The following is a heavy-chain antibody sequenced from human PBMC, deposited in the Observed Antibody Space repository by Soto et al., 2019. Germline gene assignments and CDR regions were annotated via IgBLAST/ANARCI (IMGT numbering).Heavy chain of an antibody. CDR1: GYSFASYW. CDR2: IDPIDSYT. Sequence: GEYLKISCKGSGYSFASYWISWVRQMPGKGLEWMGRIDPIDSYTNYSPSFQGHVTISADKSISTAYLQWSSLKASDTAMYYCARRYCSSASCPRNYYGMDVWGQGTTVTVSS. CDR3: ARRYCSSASCPRNYYGMDV. D-gene: IGHD2-2*01. J-gene: IGHJ6*02. V-gene: IGHV5-10-1*01.